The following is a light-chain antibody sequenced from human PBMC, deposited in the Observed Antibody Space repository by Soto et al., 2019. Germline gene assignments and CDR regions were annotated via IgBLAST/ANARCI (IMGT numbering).Light chain of an antibody. CDR1: QSVSSY. J-gene: IGKJ5*01. V-gene: IGKV3-11*01. CDR2: DAS. Sequence: ESVLTQSPATLSLSPVERSTLSCMASQSVSSYLAWYQQKPGQAPRLLIYDASNRATGIPARFSGSGSGTDFTLTISSLEPEDFAVYYCQQRSNWPPITFGQGTRLEIK. CDR3: QQRSNWPPIT.